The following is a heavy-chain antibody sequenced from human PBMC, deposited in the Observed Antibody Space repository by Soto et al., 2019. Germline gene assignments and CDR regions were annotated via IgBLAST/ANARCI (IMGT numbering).Heavy chain of an antibody. CDR2: INHSGNT. V-gene: IGHV4-34*01. Sequence: SETLSLTGAVDGGAVSGYYRTWIRQPPGKGLEWSGEINHSGNTNYNPSLESRVTMSVETSKNHFSLKVTSVSAADTAVYYCARSELGARRHCDGTSCSNTVTKNGMDVWGQGTTVTVSS. D-gene: IGHD2-2*01. CDR3: ARSELGARRHCDGTSCSNTVTKNGMDV. J-gene: IGHJ6*02. CDR1: GGAVSGYY.